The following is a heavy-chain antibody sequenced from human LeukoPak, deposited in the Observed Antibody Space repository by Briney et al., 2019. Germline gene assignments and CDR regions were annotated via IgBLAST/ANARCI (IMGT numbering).Heavy chain of an antibody. D-gene: IGHD5-18*01. CDR3: AREAPGYSYGWGGYYYYMDV. CDR1: GGSISSSSYY. CDR2: IYHSGST. Sequence: SETLSLTCTVSGGSISSSSYYWGWIRQPPGKGLEWIASIYHSGSTYYNPSLKSRVTISVDTSKNQFSLKLSSVTAADTAVYYCAREAPGYSYGWGGYYYYMDVWGKGTTVTVSS. J-gene: IGHJ6*03. V-gene: IGHV4-39*07.